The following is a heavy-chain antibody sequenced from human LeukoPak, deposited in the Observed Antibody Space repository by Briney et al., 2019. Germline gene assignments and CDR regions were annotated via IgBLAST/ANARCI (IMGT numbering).Heavy chain of an antibody. Sequence: KPSETLSLTCTVSGGSISSDYWSWIRQPPGKGLEWIGYIYYSGTTNYNPSLKSRVTMSVDTSKNQFSLRLTSVTAADTAVYYCARGGKWLQIVYWGQGTLVTVSS. V-gene: IGHV4-59*01. CDR2: IYYSGTT. CDR3: ARGGKWLQIVY. J-gene: IGHJ4*02. D-gene: IGHD5-24*01. CDR1: GGSISSDY.